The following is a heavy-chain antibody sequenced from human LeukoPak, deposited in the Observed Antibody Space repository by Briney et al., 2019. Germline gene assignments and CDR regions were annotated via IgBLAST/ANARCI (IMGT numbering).Heavy chain of an antibody. CDR3: ATGLWSSPY. D-gene: IGHD3-3*01. CDR2: FDPEDGET. V-gene: IGHV1-24*01. CDR1: GYTLTELS. Sequence: GASVKVSCKVSGYTLTELSMHWVRQAPGKGLEWMGGFDPEDGETIYAQKFQGRVIVTEDTSTDTAYMELSSLRSEDTAVYYCATGLWSSPYWGQGTLVTVSS. J-gene: IGHJ4*02.